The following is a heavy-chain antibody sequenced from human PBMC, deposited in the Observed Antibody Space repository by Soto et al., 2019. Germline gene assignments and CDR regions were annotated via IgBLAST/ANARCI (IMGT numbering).Heavy chain of an antibody. V-gene: IGHV3-23*01. D-gene: IGHD1-26*01. Sequence: PGGSLRLSCAASGFTFSSYAMSWVRQSPGKGLEWVSDIDGSGGSTYYADSMKGRFTISRDNSKNTLYLHMNSLRAEDTALYYCAKKRNSGSNAPAAFDVWGQGTMVTVSS. CDR2: IDGSGGST. J-gene: IGHJ3*01. CDR1: GFTFSSYA. CDR3: AKKRNSGSNAPAAFDV.